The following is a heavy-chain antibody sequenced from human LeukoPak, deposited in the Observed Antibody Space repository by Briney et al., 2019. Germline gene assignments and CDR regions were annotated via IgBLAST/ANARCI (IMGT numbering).Heavy chain of an antibody. CDR3: ARDEVAVPGGDY. J-gene: IGHJ4*02. V-gene: IGHV3-7*04. CDR2: IKPEGSEK. D-gene: IGHD6-19*01. CDR1: GFTFSSYW. Sequence: GRSLRLSCAASGFTFSSYWMSWVRQAPGKGLEWLAHIKPEGSEKYYVDSEKGRFTISRDNAKNSLYLQMNSLGAEDTAVYYCARDEVAVPGGDYWGQGTLVTVSS.